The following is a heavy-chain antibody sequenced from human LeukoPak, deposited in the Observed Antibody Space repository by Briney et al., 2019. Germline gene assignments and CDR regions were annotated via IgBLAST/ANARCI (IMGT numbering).Heavy chain of an antibody. V-gene: IGHV4-4*07. CDR2: IHTSGST. Sequence: SETLSLTCTVSGGSISSYYWSWIRQPAGKGLEWIGRIHTSGSTNYNPSLKSRVTMSVDTPKKQFSLKLTSVTAADTAVYYCARDMGGGDYDILTGYLRGGFDYWGQGTLVTVSS. CDR3: ARDMGGGDYDILTGYLRGGFDY. D-gene: IGHD3-9*01. CDR1: GGSISSYY. J-gene: IGHJ4*02.